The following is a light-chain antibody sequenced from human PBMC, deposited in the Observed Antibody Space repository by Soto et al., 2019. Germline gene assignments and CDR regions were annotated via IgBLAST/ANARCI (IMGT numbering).Light chain of an antibody. CDR2: GAS. V-gene: IGKV3-20*01. CDR1: QSVSSSY. Sequence: EIVLTQSPGTLSLSPGERATLSCRASQSVSSSYLAWYQQKPGQAPRLLIYGASSRATGIPDRFSGSGSGTDSTLTISRLQPQNFAVPFCQQYGSSPYTFGQGTKLEIK. J-gene: IGKJ2*01. CDR3: QQYGSSPYT.